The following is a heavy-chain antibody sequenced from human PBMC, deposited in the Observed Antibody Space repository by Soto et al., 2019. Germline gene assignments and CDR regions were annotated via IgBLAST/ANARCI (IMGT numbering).Heavy chain of an antibody. CDR2: ITGSGAGS. CDR1: GFIFSDYA. Sequence: GGSLRLSCESSGFIFSDYAMNWVRQAPGKGLEWVSGITGSGAGSYYSDSVKGRFTISRDNAKNSLYLEMNSLRAEDTAVYYCVRDHLGYCTSGWCNWAEYFDYWGQGTLVTVS. V-gene: IGHV3-23*01. J-gene: IGHJ4*02. CDR3: VRDHLGYCTSGWCNWAEYFDY. D-gene: IGHD2-8*01.